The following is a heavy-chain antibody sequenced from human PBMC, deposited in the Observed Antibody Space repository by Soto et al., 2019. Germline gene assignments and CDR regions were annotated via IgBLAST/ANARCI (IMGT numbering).Heavy chain of an antibody. CDR1: GFTFSSYG. Sequence: QVQLVESGGGVVQPGRSLRLSCAASGFTFSSYGMHWVRQAPGKGLEWVAVISYAGSNKYYADSVKGRFTISRDNSKNPLYLQMNRLRAEDTAVYYCAKDLGWVDPWGQGTLVTVSS. J-gene: IGHJ5*02. CDR3: AKDLGWVDP. CDR2: ISYAGSNK. V-gene: IGHV3-30*18. D-gene: IGHD3-16*01.